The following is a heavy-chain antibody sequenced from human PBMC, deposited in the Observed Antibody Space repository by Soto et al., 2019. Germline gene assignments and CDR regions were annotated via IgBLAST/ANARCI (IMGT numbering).Heavy chain of an antibody. D-gene: IGHD3-22*01. CDR3: ARDVIRGWGYYYGSSGYHSYGMDV. J-gene: IGHJ6*02. CDR1: GFTFSSYG. Sequence: PGGSLRLSCAASGFTFSSYGMHWVRQAPGKGLEWVAVIWYDGSSKYYADSVKGRFTISRDNSKNTLYLQMNSLRAEDTAVYYCARDVIRGWGYYYGSSGYHSYGMDVWGQGTTVTVSS. CDR2: IWYDGSSK. V-gene: IGHV3-33*01.